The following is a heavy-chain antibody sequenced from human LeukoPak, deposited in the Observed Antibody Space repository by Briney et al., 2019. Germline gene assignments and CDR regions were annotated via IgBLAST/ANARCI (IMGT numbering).Heavy chain of an antibody. J-gene: IGHJ4*02. V-gene: IGHV3-23*01. CDR1: GFTFSSYA. Sequence: PGGSLRLSCSGSGFTFSSYAMSWVRQAPEKGLEWVSSISGSGGSTYYADSVKGRFTISRDNSKNTLYVQMNSLRAEDTAVYFCAKDSAWSYYEPSSNFDSWGQGTLVTVSS. D-gene: IGHD1-26*01. CDR3: AKDSAWSYYEPSSNFDS. CDR2: ISGSGGST.